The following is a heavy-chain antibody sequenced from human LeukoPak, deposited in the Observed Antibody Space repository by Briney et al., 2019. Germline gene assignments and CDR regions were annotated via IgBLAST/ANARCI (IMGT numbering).Heavy chain of an antibody. V-gene: IGHV1-69*06. Sequence: SVKVSCKASGGTFSSYAISWVRQAPGQGLERMGGIIPIFGTANYAQKFQGRVTIAADKSTSTAYMELSSLRSEDTAVYYCARAESIQQLVFFDYWGQGTLVTVSS. CDR1: GGTFSSYA. CDR2: IIPIFGTA. CDR3: ARAESIQQLVFFDY. J-gene: IGHJ4*02. D-gene: IGHD6-6*01.